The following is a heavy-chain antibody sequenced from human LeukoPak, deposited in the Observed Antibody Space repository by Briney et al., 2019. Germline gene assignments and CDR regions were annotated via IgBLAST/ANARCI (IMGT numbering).Heavy chain of an antibody. CDR3: ARDGQLSWRLQSYYYMDV. Sequence: GGSLRLSCAASGFTFSDYYMSWIRQAPGKGLEWLSYISSSSSTMYYADSVKGRFTISRDNAKNSLYLQMNSLRVEDTAVYYCARDGQLSWRLQSYYYMDVWGKGTTVTVSS. V-gene: IGHV3-11*04. D-gene: IGHD5-24*01. J-gene: IGHJ6*03. CDR2: ISSSSSTM. CDR1: GFTFSDYY.